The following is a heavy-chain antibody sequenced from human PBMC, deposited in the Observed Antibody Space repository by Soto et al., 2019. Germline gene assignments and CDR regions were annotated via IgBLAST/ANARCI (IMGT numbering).Heavy chain of an antibody. CDR1: GGSISSSSYY. Sequence: SETLSLTCTVSGGSISSSSYYWGWIRQPPGKGLEWIGSIYYSGSTYYNPSLKSRVTISVDTSKNQFSLKLSSVTAADTAVYYCARTGIQLWLRVLDAFDIWGQGTMVTVSS. CDR3: ARTGIQLWLRVLDAFDI. J-gene: IGHJ3*02. CDR2: IYYSGST. D-gene: IGHD5-18*01. V-gene: IGHV4-39*01.